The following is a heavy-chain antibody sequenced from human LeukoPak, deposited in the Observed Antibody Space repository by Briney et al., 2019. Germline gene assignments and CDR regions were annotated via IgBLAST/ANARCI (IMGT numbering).Heavy chain of an antibody. Sequence: SETLSLTCTVSGGSISSYYWSWTRQPPGKGLEWIGYIYYSGSTNYNPSLKSRVTISVDTSKNQFSLKLSSVTAADTAVYYCARGPAADAFDIWGQGTMVTVSS. J-gene: IGHJ3*02. D-gene: IGHD6-25*01. V-gene: IGHV4-59*01. CDR3: ARGPAADAFDI. CDR1: GGSISSYY. CDR2: IYYSGST.